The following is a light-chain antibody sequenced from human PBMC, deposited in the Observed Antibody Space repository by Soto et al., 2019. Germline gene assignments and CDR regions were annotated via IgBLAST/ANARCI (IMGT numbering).Light chain of an antibody. J-gene: IGKJ5*01. Sequence: DIQLTQSPSFLSASVGDRVTITCRASQGISNYLAWYQQKPGKAPELLIYDASTLQSGVPSRFSGSGSGTQFTLTITSLQPEDFATYYCQQLNSYFSITFGQGTRLEIK. CDR1: QGISNY. V-gene: IGKV1-9*01. CDR3: QQLNSYFSIT. CDR2: DAS.